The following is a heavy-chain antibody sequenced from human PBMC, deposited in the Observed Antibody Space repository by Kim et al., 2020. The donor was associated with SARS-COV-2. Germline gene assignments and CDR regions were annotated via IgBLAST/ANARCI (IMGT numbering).Heavy chain of an antibody. D-gene: IGHD2-8*01. CDR2: ISAYHGNT. J-gene: IGHJ6*02. CDR1: GYTFTSYG. CDR3: ARVSDIVLMVYAQKSYGMDV. V-gene: IGHV1-18*01. Sequence: ASVKVSCKASGYTFTSYGISWVRQAPGQGLEWMGWISAYHGNTNYAQKLQGRVTMTTDTSTSTAYMELRSLRSDDTAVYYCARVSDIVLMVYAQKSYGMDVWGQGTTVTVSS.